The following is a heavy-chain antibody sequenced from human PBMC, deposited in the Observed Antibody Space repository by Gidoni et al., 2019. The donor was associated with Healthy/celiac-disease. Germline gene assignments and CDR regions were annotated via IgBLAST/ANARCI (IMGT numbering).Heavy chain of an antibody. Sequence: QVQLQESGPGLVKPSETLSLTCTVSGYSISSGYHWGWIRQPPGKGLEWIGSIYHSGSTYYNPSLKSRVTISVDTSKNQFSLKLSSVTAADTAVYYCARVRAGYCSSTSCPGWFDPWGQGTLVTVSS. D-gene: IGHD2-2*01. J-gene: IGHJ5*02. CDR1: GYSISSGYH. V-gene: IGHV4-38-2*02. CDR2: IYHSGST. CDR3: ARVRAGYCSSTSCPGWFDP.